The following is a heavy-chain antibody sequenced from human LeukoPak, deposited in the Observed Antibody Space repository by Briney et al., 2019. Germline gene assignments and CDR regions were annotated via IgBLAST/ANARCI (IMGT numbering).Heavy chain of an antibody. D-gene: IGHD1-26*01. Sequence: ASVKVSCKASGGTFSSYAISWVRQAPGQGLEWMGGIIPIFVTANYAQKFQGRVTITTDESTSTAYMELSSLRSEDTAVYYCAREVVKGASRGIFDYWGQGTLVTVSS. CDR3: AREVVKGASRGIFDY. J-gene: IGHJ4*02. V-gene: IGHV1-69*05. CDR1: GGTFSSYA. CDR2: IIPIFVTA.